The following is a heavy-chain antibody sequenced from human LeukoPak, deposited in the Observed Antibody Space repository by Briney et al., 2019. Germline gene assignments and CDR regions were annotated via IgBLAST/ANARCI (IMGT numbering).Heavy chain of an antibody. Sequence: SETLSLTCTVSGGSISSYYWSWIRQPPGKGLEWIGEINHSGSTNYNPSLKSRVTISVDTSKNQFSLKLSSVTAADTAVYYCAREVGEFDYWGQGTLVTVSS. CDR3: AREVGEFDY. CDR1: GGSISSYY. J-gene: IGHJ4*02. V-gene: IGHV4-34*01. D-gene: IGHD1-26*01. CDR2: INHSGST.